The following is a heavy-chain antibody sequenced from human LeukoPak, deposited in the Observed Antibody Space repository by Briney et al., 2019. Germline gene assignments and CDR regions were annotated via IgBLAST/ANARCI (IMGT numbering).Heavy chain of an antibody. CDR3: ARGGGDSSGYADY. V-gene: IGHV4-31*03. CDR1: GGSISSGGYY. CDR2: IYYSGST. D-gene: IGHD3-22*01. Sequence: SETLSLTCTVSGGSISSGGYYWSWLRQHPGKGLEWIGYIYYSGSTYYNPSLKSRVTISVDTSKNQFSLKLSSVTAADTAVYYCARGGGDSSGYADYWGQGTLVTVSS. J-gene: IGHJ4*02.